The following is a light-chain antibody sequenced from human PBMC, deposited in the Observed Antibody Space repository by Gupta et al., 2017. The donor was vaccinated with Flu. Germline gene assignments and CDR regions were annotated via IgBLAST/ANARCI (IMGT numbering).Light chain of an antibody. CDR1: SSHIGNNY. CDR3: GTWDSSLSAGV. J-gene: IGLJ3*02. Sequence: QSVLTQPPPVSAAPGQKVTISCSGSSSHIGNNYVSWYQQLPGAAPKLLIYEGNKRPAGIPDRFSGSKSGTSATLGITGLQTGDEADYYCGTWDSSLSAGVFGGGTKLTVL. CDR2: EGN. V-gene: IGLV1-51*02.